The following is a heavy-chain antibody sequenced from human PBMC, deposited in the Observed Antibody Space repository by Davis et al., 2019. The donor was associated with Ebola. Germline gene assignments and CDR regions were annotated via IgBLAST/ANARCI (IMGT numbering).Heavy chain of an antibody. CDR1: GYTFTSFD. J-gene: IGHJ4*02. V-gene: IGHV1-8*01. Sequence: ASVKVSCKASGYTFTSFDINWVRQATGQGLEWMGWMNPNSGNTGYAQKFQGRVTMTRNTSISTAYMELSSLRSDDTAVYYCAREGSSWGEYYFDYWGQGTLVTVSS. CDR3: AREGSSWGEYYFDY. D-gene: IGHD6-13*01. CDR2: MNPNSGNT.